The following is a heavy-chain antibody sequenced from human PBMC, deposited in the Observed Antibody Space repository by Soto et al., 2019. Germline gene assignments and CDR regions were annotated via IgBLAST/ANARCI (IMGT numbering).Heavy chain of an antibody. CDR3: AKGSIEYSASVDN. V-gene: IGHV3-23*01. J-gene: IGHJ4*02. Sequence: DVQLLESGGGLVQPGGSLRLSCAASGFSFSSYAMVWVRQAPGKGLEWVSVISAIGGSAYFADSVKGRFTISRENSKNVLSLEMNSLRAEDTAIYFCAKGSIEYSASVDNWGQGTLVLVSS. CDR1: GFSFSSYA. D-gene: IGHD4-4*01. CDR2: ISAIGGSA.